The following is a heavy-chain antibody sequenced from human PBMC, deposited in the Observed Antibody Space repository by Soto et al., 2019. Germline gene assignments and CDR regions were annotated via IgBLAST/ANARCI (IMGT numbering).Heavy chain of an antibody. CDR3: AKAGGSSSFDF. V-gene: IGHV3-30*18. J-gene: IGHJ4*02. Sequence: QVHLVESGGGVVQPGRSLRLSCEASGFTLSNYGMHWVRQAPGKGLEWVAVTSYDRSKKYYGDSVKGRFTISRDNSKNTLYLQMNSLRAEDTDVYYCAKAGGSSSFDFWGQGTLVTVSS. D-gene: IGHD6-6*01. CDR1: GFTLSNYG. CDR2: TSYDRSKK.